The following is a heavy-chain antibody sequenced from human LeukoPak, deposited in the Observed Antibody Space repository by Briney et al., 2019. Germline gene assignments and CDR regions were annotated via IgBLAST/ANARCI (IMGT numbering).Heavy chain of an antibody. D-gene: IGHD6-6*01. J-gene: IGHJ4*02. Sequence: SVTLSLTCTVSGGSISSSNYYWGWIRQPPGKGLEWIGSVYYSGSTYYSPSLKSRVTISVDTAKNQFSLNLRSVTAADTAVFFCARFTIASLWIPNWGQGTLVTVSS. CDR2: VYYSGST. CDR1: GGSISSSNYY. CDR3: ARFTIASLWIPN. V-gene: IGHV4-39*01.